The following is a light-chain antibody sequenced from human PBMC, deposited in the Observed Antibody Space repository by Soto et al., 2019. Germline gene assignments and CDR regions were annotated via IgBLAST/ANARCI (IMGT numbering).Light chain of an antibody. CDR1: SGSIASQY. CDR2: EDN. V-gene: IGLV6-57*01. Sequence: NFMLTQPHSVSESPGKTVVISCTRNSGSIASQYVQWYQQRPRSSPITVIYEDNQRPSGVPDRFSGSIDISSTSASLTISGLRTEDEAEYYCHSFDSTTQVFGGGTKLTVL. J-gene: IGLJ2*01. CDR3: HSFDSTTQV.